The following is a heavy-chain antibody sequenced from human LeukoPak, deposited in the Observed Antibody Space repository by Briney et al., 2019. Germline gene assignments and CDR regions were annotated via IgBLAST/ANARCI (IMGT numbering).Heavy chain of an antibody. D-gene: IGHD5-18*01. V-gene: IGHV4-61*02. CDR3: ARDAGYSYGYGY. CDR1: GGSISSGSYY. J-gene: IGHJ4*02. CDR2: IYTSGST. Sequence: SETLSLTCTVSGGSISSGSYYWSWLRQPAGKGLEWIGRIYTSGSTNYNPSLKSRVTISVDTSKNQFSLKLSSVTAADTAVYYCARDAGYSYGYGYWGQGTLVTVSS.